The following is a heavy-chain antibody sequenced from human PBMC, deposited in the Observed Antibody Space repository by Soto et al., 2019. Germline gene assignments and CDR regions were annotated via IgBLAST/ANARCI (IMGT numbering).Heavy chain of an antibody. D-gene: IGHD2-21*02. CDR1: GDTFSSYT. CDR2: IIPVLGTT. V-gene: IGHV1-69*08. Sequence: QVQLVQSGAEVKKPGSSVKVSCRASGDTFSSYTVNWVRQAPGRGLEWLGRIIPVLGTTDYAQKFKGRVTITADKSINIGYMELSSLRSEDRAVYYCARRRYCGYDCYQKHYYGMDVWGQGTTVTVAS. CDR3: ARRRYCGYDCYQKHYYGMDV. J-gene: IGHJ6*02.